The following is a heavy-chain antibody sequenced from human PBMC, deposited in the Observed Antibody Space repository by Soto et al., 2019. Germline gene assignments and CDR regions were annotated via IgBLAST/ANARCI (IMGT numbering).Heavy chain of an antibody. Sequence: SETLSLTGPVSGGYISSYYWSWIRQPAGKGLEWLGRIYTSGSTNYNPSLKSRVTMSVDTCKNQFSLKLSSVTAADTAVYYCARDHQLELPPAWFDPWGQGTLVTVSS. V-gene: IGHV4-4*07. CDR1: GGYISSYY. CDR3: ARDHQLELPPAWFDP. D-gene: IGHD1-7*01. CDR2: IYTSGST. J-gene: IGHJ5*02.